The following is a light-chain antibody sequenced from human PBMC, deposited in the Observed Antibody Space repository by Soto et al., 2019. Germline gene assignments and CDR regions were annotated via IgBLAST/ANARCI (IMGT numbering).Light chain of an antibody. Sequence: ENVLTQSPGTVSLSPGERATLSCRARQTIPSNYLAWYQHKPRQSPRLLIYGASNRAPGIPGRFSGSGTGTDFPLTISRLEHEDFVEYYCQHYGSPGGFFGEGTKVEMK. CDR3: QHYGSPGGF. V-gene: IGKV3-20*01. J-gene: IGKJ4*01. CDR2: GAS. CDR1: QTIPSNY.